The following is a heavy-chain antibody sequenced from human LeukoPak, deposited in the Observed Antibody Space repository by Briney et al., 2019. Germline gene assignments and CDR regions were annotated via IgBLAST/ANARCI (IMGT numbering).Heavy chain of an antibody. CDR2: IKTDGSET. CDR3: VRFGPDHDMGL. CDR1: GFRFSNYW. D-gene: IGHD3-16*01. Sequence: GGSLRLSCAAAGFRFSNYWMTWVRQAPEKGLEWLARIKTDGSETYYVDSVKGRFTISRDNAKSSLYLQMNSLRVEDTAVYHCVRFGPDHDMGLWGQGTTVTVSS. J-gene: IGHJ6*02. V-gene: IGHV3-7*01.